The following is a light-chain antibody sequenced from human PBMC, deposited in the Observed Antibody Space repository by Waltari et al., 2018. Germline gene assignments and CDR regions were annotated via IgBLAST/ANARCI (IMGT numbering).Light chain of an antibody. CDR2: GAS. CDR3: QQYNNWPPRAT. CDR1: QSVSSN. V-gene: IGKV3D-15*01. Sequence: EIVMTQSPATLSVSPGERATLSCRASQSVSSNLAWYQQKPDQAPRLLMYGASTRATGIPARFSGSGSGTEFTLTISSLQSEDFALYYCQQYNNWPPRATFGGGTKVELK. J-gene: IGKJ4*01.